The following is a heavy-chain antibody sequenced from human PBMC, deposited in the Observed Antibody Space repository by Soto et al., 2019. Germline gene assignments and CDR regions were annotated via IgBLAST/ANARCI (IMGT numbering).Heavy chain of an antibody. CDR3: ARHGYYGSGSYSYYFDY. J-gene: IGHJ4*02. V-gene: IGHV4-39*01. CDR1: GGSISSSSYY. CDR2: IYYSGTT. Sequence: PSETLSLTCTVSGGSISSSSYYWGWIRQPPGKGLEWIGSIYYSGTTYYNPSLKSRVTISVDTSNNQFSLKLSSVTAADTAVYYCARHGYYGSGSYSYYFDYWGLGTLVTVSS. D-gene: IGHD3-10*01.